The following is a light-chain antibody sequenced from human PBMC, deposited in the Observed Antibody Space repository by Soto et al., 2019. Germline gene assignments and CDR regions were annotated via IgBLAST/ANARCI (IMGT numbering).Light chain of an antibody. J-gene: IGLJ2*01. CDR1: SSDVFNYNS. CDR3: SSYAYSSTI. CDR2: DVT. Sequence: QSALTQPASVSGSPGQSITISCTGTSSDVFNYNSVSWYQQHPGKAPKLMIYDVTNRPSGVSNRFSGSKSVNTASLTISGLQAEDEADYYCSSYAYSSTIFGGGTKVTVL. V-gene: IGLV2-14*03.